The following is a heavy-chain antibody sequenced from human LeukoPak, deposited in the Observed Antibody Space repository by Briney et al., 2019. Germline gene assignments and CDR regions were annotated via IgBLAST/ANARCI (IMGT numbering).Heavy chain of an antibody. V-gene: IGHV3-74*01. Sequence: PGGSLRLSCVASGFTFSSYWMHWVRQAPGKGLVWVSRIKSDGSTNYADSVKGRFTISRDNPKNTVSLQMNSLRAEDTGVDFWPRGCRAATYHNMDVWGKGTTVTVSS. J-gene: IGHJ6*03. CDR2: IKSDGST. CDR1: GFTFSSYW. D-gene: IGHD2-15*01. CDR3: PRGCRAATYHNMDV.